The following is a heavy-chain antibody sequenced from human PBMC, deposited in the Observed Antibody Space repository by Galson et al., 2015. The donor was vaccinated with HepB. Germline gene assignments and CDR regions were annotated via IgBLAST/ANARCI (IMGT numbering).Heavy chain of an antibody. CDR2: ISSQGGDT. V-gene: IGHV3-64D*06. Sequence: SLRLSCAASGFTFSSYAMHWVRQAPGKGLQFISAISSQGGDTFYADSVKGRFTISRDNSKNTLYLQMSSLRPEDTAVYYCVKDGPGNFTSGTFDHWGQGILVTVSS. J-gene: IGHJ4*02. CDR3: VKDGPGNFTSGTFDH. CDR1: GFTFSSYA. D-gene: IGHD3-10*01.